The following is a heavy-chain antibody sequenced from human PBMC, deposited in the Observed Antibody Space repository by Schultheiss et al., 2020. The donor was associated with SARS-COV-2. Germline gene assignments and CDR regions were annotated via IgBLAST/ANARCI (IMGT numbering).Heavy chain of an antibody. CDR3: ARGKYYYDSSGYHYFDY. D-gene: IGHD3-22*01. J-gene: IGHJ4*02. V-gene: IGHV4-59*12. Sequence: SETLSLTCAVYGGSFSGYYWSWIRQPPGKGLEWIGYIYYSGSTNYNPSLKSRVTMSVDTSKNQFSLQLNSVTPEDTAVYYCARGKYYYDSSGYHYFDYWGQGTLVTVSS. CDR2: IYYSGST. CDR1: GGSFSGYY.